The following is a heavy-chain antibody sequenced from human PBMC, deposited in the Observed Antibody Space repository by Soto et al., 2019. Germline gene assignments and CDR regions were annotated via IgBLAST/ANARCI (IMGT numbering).Heavy chain of an antibody. D-gene: IGHD6-19*01. CDR1: GGTFSSYA. CDR3: ARALDSSGWPTSGGMDV. CDR2: IIPIFGTA. V-gene: IGHV1-69*01. J-gene: IGHJ6*02. Sequence: QVQLVQSGAEVKKPGSSVKVSCKASGGTFSSYAISWVRQAPGQGLEWMGGIIPIFGTANYAQKFQGRVTITADESTRTAYMELSSLRSEDTALYYCARALDSSGWPTSGGMDVWGQGTTVTVSS.